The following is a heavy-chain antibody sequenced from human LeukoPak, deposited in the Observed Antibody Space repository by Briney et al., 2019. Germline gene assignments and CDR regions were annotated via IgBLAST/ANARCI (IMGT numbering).Heavy chain of an antibody. CDR1: GFNYSSYT. CDR2: ISASRGIT. Sequence: GGSLRLSCAASGFNYSSYTMNWVRQAPGMGLEWLSYISASRGITYYADSVKGRFTISRDNAKNSLYLQMNSLRAEDTALYYCATYGSGSGTFFDSWGQGTLVTVSS. CDR3: ATYGSGSGTFFDS. V-gene: IGHV3-48*01. D-gene: IGHD3-10*01. J-gene: IGHJ4*01.